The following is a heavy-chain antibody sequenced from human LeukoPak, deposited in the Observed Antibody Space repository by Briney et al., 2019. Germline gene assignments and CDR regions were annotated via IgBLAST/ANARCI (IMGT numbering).Heavy chain of an antibody. CDR2: IKEDGSAK. Sequence: GGSLRLSCAASGFTFSSSWMLWARQAPGKGLEWVANIKEDGSAKHYAVSVQGRFTISRDNAKNSLSRQMNSLRAELMGEWCEARDRGWYHADSWGQGTLVTVSS. CDR1: GFTFSSSW. D-gene: IGHD6-19*01. J-gene: IGHJ4*02. V-gene: IGHV3-7*01. CDR3: ARDRGWYHADS.